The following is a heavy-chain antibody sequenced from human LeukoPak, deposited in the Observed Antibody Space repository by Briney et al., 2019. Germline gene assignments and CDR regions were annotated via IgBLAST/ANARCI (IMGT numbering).Heavy chain of an antibody. CDR1: GGSISSGGYY. Sequence: SGTLSLTCTVSGGSISSGGYYWSWIRQHPGKGLEWIGYIYYSGSTYYNPSLKSRVTISVDTSKNQFSLKLSSVTAADTAVYYCVSHTMVRRVVGYYWGQGTLVTLSS. V-gene: IGHV4-31*03. CDR2: IYYSGST. J-gene: IGHJ4*02. D-gene: IGHD3-10*01. CDR3: VSHTMVRRVVGYY.